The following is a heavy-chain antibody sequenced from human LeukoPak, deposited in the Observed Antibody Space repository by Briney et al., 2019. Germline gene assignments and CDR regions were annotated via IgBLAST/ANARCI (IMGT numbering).Heavy chain of an antibody. Sequence: SETLSLTCTVSGGSVNSNNYYWSWIRQPPGTGLEWIGCMHYSGSTNYNPSLKSRVTISVDTSKNQFSLKVNSVTAADTAVYYCARILTDSGYSENWFDPWGQGILVTVSS. V-gene: IGHV4-61*01. D-gene: IGHD3-22*01. CDR3: ARILTDSGYSENWFDP. CDR1: GGSVNSNNYY. J-gene: IGHJ5*02. CDR2: MHYSGST.